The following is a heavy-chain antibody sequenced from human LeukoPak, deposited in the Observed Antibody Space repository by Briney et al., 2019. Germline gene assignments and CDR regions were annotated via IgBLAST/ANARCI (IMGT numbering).Heavy chain of an antibody. CDR1: GFTVSSNY. V-gene: IGHV3-66*01. J-gene: IGHJ4*02. CDR3: ARKTGYSYGYYFDY. Sequence: QPGGSLRLSCAASGFTVSSNYMSWVRQAPGKGLEGVSFIYSDGSTYYADSVKGRFTISRDNSKNTMFLQMNSLRAEDTAVYYCARKTGYSYGYYFDYWGQGTLVTVSS. D-gene: IGHD5-18*01. CDR2: IYSDGST.